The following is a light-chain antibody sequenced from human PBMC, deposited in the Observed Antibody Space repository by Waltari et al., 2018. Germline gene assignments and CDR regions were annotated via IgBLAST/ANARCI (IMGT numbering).Light chain of an antibody. CDR1: ALSSQW. J-gene: IGLJ2*01. CDR3: QSRDSTTLFV. Sequence: SYELTQPPSVSVSPGQTARITCSGNALSSQWAFWYQQKPGRSPVLLIYKNVERPSEIPARFSGSHAGTTVTLTISGVQAEDEADYYCQSRDSTTLFVFGAGTKLTVL. V-gene: IGLV3-25*03. CDR2: KNV.